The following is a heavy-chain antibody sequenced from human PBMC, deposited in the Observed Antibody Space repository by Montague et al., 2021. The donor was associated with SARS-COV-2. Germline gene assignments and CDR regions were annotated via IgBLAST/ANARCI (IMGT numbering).Heavy chain of an antibody. D-gene: IGHD3-22*01. CDR2: IYYSGGT. CDR3: ARVRITMIVVVDAFDI. Sequence: SETLSLTCTVSGGSISRCYWSWIRQPPGKGLEWIGYIYYSGGTYYNPSLKSRVTISVDTSKNQFSLKLSSVTAADTAVYYCARVRITMIVVVDAFDIWGQGTMVTVSS. V-gene: IGHV4-59*12. CDR1: GGSISRCY. J-gene: IGHJ3*02.